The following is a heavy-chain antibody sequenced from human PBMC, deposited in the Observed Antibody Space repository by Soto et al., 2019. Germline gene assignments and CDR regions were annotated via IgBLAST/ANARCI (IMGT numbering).Heavy chain of an antibody. V-gene: IGHV3-23*01. D-gene: IGHD3-3*01. Sequence: GGSLRLSCAASGFTFSSYAMSWVRQAPGKGLEWVSAISGSGGSTYYADSVKGRFTISRDNSKNTLYLQMNSLRAEDTAVYYCAKDIFGVVITSPRFDPWGQGTLVTVSS. CDR1: GFTFSSYA. J-gene: IGHJ5*02. CDR2: ISGSGGST. CDR3: AKDIFGVVITSPRFDP.